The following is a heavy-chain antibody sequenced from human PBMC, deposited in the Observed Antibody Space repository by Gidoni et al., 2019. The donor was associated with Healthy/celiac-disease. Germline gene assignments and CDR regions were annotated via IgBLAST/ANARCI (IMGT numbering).Heavy chain of an antibody. CDR2: ISSSSSYI. CDR3: ARTHGVEMIRWYYGMDV. D-gene: IGHD2-15*01. V-gene: IGHV3-21*01. CDR1: GFTFSSYS. Sequence: EVQLVESGGGRVKPGGSLRLSCAAHGFTFSSYSMKWVRQAPGKGLEWVSSISSSSSYIYYADSVKGRFTISRDNAKNSLYLQMNSLRAEDTAVYYCARTHGVEMIRWYYGMDVWGQGTTVTVSS. J-gene: IGHJ6*02.